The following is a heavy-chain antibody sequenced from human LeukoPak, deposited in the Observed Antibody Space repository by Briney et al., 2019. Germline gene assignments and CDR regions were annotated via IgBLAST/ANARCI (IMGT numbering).Heavy chain of an antibody. V-gene: IGHV3-7*01. CDR2: INQDGTEK. CDR3: VKVAKYYYGSETYYFFEH. D-gene: IGHD3-10*01. Sequence: PGGSLRLSCAASGFTFSSYGMSWVRQLPGKGLKWVANINQDGTEKYYVDSVKGRFTISRDNAKNSLDLQMNSLRVEDTGIYYCVKVAKYYYGSETYYFFEHWGQGTPVTASS. J-gene: IGHJ4*02. CDR1: GFTFSSYG.